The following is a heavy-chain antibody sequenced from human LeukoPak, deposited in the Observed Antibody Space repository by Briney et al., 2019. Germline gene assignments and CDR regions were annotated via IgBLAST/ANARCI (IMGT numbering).Heavy chain of an antibody. CDR3: ARHGDYAFGY. CDR2: IKQDGGMK. CDR1: GFTFSGHW. Sequence: GGSLRLSCAASGFTFSGHWMGWVRQAPGKGLEWVANIKQDGGMKYHVDSVRGRFTISRDNAKNSLYLQMDSLRVEDTAVYYCARHGDYAFGYWGQGTLVTVSS. V-gene: IGHV3-7*05. J-gene: IGHJ4*02. D-gene: IGHD4-17*01.